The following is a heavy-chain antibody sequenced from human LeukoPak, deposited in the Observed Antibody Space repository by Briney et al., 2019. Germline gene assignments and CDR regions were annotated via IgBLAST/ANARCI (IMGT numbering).Heavy chain of an antibody. CDR3: ASLAVAGLSEGY. Sequence: SETLSLTCTVSGGFISRNSFYWGWIRQPPGKGLEWIASIYYSGSTYYNPSLKSRVTISVDTSRNQFSLKLSSVTAADTAVYYCASLAVAGLSEGYWGQGTLVIVSS. CDR2: IYYSGST. CDR1: GGFISRNSFY. D-gene: IGHD6-19*01. V-gene: IGHV4-39*01. J-gene: IGHJ4*02.